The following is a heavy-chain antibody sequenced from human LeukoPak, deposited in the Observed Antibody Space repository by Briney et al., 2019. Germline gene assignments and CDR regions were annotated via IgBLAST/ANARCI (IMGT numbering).Heavy chain of an antibody. V-gene: IGHV3-72*01. CDR1: GFTFSDHY. CDR2: SRNKANSYTT. CDR3: AGVRPGSTTNGNYGMDV. Sequence: GGSLRLSCAASGFTFSDHYIDWVRQAPGKGLQWVGRSRNKANSYTTEYAASVKGRFIISRDDSESSLYLQMNSLTAEDTAVYYCAGVRPGSTTNGNYGMDVWGQGTTVTVSS. J-gene: IGHJ6*02. D-gene: IGHD2-2*01.